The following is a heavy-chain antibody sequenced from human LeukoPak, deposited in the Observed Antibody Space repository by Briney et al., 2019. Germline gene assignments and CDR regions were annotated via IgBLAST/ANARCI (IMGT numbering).Heavy chain of an antibody. CDR1: GFSFSSFA. CDR3: AKETPGYTYGIPFDY. CDR2: TSGRGDNT. J-gene: IGHJ4*02. D-gene: IGHD5-18*01. V-gene: IGHV3-23*01. Sequence: GGSLRLSCQASGFSFSSFAMHWVRQAPGKGLEWVSSTSGRGDNTYYADSVKGRFTISRDNSKRTLYLQMNSLRVEDTAVYYCAKETPGYTYGIPFDYWGQGTLVTVSS.